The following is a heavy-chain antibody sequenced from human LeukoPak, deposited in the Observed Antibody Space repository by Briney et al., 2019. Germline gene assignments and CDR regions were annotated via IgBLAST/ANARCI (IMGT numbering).Heavy chain of an antibody. Sequence: PSETLSLTCAVYGGSFYGGSFSGYYWSWIRQPPERGLEWIGEINHSGSTNYNPSLKSRVTISVDTSKNQFSLKLSSVTAADTAVYYCARTEDTAMVEDYWGQGTLVTVSS. D-gene: IGHD5-18*01. V-gene: IGHV4-34*09. CDR3: ARTEDTAMVEDY. CDR2: INHSGST. J-gene: IGHJ4*02. CDR1: GGSFSGYY.